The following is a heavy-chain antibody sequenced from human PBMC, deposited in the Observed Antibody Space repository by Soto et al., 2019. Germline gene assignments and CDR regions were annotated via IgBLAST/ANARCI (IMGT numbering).Heavy chain of an antibody. CDR3: ARVGQQLVLVHWFDP. CDR2: IKQDGSEK. J-gene: IGHJ5*02. V-gene: IGHV3-7*01. D-gene: IGHD6-13*01. Sequence: GGSLRLSCAASGFTFRSFWMNWVRRAPGKGLEWVANIKQDGSEKYYVDSVKGRFTISRDNAKNSLYLQMNSLRVEDTVVYYCARVGQQLVLVHWFDPWGQGTLVTVSS. CDR1: GFTFRSFW.